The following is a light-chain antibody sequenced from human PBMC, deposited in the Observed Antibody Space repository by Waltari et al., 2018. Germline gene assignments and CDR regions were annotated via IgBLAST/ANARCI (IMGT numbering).Light chain of an antibody. CDR1: SSDIGTFNL. CDR2: SVS. Sequence: QSALTQPASVSGSPGQSISISCIGTSSDIGTFNLVSCYLQYPGTAPKLLIYSVSQRPSGVSNRFSGSKSGNTASLTISGLQAEDEAIYYCCSYAGSRTWVFGGGAKLTVL. J-gene: IGLJ3*02. V-gene: IGLV2-23*02. CDR3: CSYAGSRTWV.